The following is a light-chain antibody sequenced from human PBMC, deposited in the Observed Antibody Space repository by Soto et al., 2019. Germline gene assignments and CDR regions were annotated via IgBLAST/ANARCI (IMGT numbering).Light chain of an antibody. J-gene: IGKJ2*01. CDR3: MQALQTPYP. CDR2: LGS. V-gene: IGKV2-28*01. Sequence: DMVMTQSPLSLPVSPGEPASISCRSSQSLLHSNGNNFFDWYLQKPGQSPQLLIYLGSNRASGVPDRFSGTESGTDVTLKISRVEAEDVGVYYCMQALQTPYPFGQGTKLEIK. CDR1: QSLLHSNGNNF.